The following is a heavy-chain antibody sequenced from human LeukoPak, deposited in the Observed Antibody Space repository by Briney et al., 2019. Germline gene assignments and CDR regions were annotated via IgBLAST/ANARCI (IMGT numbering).Heavy chain of an antibody. CDR1: GCTFSAYY. Sequence: ASVTVSCNASGCTFSAYYIHWVRQAPAQGLEWMGWINLNSGDTKYKQKVQSMVNMNRDTSISTAYMEVSRLIFDDKSVYYCARGVQGRTLDYWGQGTLVTVSS. D-gene: IGHD1-1*01. V-gene: IGHV1-2*02. CDR2: INLNSGDT. J-gene: IGHJ4*02. CDR3: ARGVQGRTLDY.